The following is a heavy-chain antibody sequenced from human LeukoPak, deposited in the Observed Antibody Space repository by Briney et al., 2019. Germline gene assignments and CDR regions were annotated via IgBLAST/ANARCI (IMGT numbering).Heavy chain of an antibody. CDR3: AKDWDDYYGSGSYFDY. CDR1: GSGFTFNNYW. V-gene: IGHV3-74*01. J-gene: IGHJ4*02. D-gene: IGHD3-10*01. Sequence: GALRLSCAASGSGFTFNNYWMHWVRQAPGKGLVWVSRINADGSTTSYADSVRGRFTISRDNAKNTLYLQMNSLRAEDTAVYYCAKDWDDYYGSGSYFDYWGQGTLVTVSS. CDR2: INADGSTT.